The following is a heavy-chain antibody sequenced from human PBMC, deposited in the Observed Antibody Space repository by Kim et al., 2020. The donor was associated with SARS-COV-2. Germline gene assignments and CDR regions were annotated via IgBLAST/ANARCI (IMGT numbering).Heavy chain of an antibody. CDR3: ARGSGSSWGFDY. V-gene: IGHV4-30-2*01. CDR1: GGSISSGGYS. CDR2: IYHSGST. J-gene: IGHJ4*02. Sequence: TLSLTCAVSGGSISSGGYSWSWIRQPPGKGLEWIGYIYHSGSTYYNPSLKSRVTISVDRSKNQFSLKLSSVTAADTAVYYCARGSGSSWGFDYWGQGTLVTVSS. D-gene: IGHD1-26*01.